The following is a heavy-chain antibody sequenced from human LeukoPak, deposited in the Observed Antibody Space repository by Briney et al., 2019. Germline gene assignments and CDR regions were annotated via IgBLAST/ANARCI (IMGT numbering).Heavy chain of an antibody. J-gene: IGHJ4*02. CDR1: GGSISSSSYY. Sequence: PSETLSLTCTVSGGSISSSSYYWGWIRQPPGKGLEWIGSIYYSGSTYYNPSLKSRVTISVDTSKNQFSLKLSSVTAADTAVYYCASSYYYDSSGYYAHWGQGTLVTVSS. V-gene: IGHV4-39*07. CDR2: IYYSGST. D-gene: IGHD3-22*01. CDR3: ASSYYYDSSGYYAH.